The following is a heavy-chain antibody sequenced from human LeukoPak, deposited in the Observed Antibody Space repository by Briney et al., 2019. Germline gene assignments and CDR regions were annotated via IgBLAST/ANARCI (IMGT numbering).Heavy chain of an antibody. V-gene: IGHV1-18*01. D-gene: IGHD4-17*01. CDR1: GYTFTSYG. J-gene: IGHJ6*02. CDR2: ISAYNGNT. Sequence: ALVKVSCKASGYTFTSYGISWVRQAPGQGLEWMGWISAYNGNTNYAQKLQGRVTMTTDTSTSTAYMELRSLRSDDTAVYYCARVLYGDYSMDVWGQGTTVTVSS. CDR3: ARVLYGDYSMDV.